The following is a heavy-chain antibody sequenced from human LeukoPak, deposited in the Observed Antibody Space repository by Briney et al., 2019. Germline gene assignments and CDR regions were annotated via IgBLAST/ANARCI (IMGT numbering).Heavy chain of an antibody. CDR2: INPDGSES. D-gene: IGHD3-16*02. CDR1: EFEPTYFW. J-gene: IGHJ6*03. CDR3: ATFVGTVSGSYTVPGGLLV. V-gene: IGHV3-7*01. Sequence: QPGGSLRLSCVALEFEPTYFWMTWVRRAPGKGLEWVANINPDGSESFYLDSVRGRFTISRDNAKKSLYLQMNSLRAEDTAVYYCATFVGTVSGSYTVPGGLLVWGKGTTVSVS.